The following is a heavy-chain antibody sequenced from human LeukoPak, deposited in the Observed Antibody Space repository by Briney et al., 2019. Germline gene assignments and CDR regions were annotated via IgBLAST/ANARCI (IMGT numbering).Heavy chain of an antibody. CDR3: ARINSSRWYDF. V-gene: IGHV1-2*02. D-gene: IGHD6-13*01. CDR1: GYTFTGYY. J-gene: IGHJ4*02. CDR2: INPNIGDT. Sequence: ASVRVSCKASGYTFTGYYMHWVRQAPGQGLDWMGWINPNIGDTNYAQKFQGRVTMTRDTSISTAYMELSRLRFDDTAVYYCARINSSRWYDFWGQGTLVTVSS.